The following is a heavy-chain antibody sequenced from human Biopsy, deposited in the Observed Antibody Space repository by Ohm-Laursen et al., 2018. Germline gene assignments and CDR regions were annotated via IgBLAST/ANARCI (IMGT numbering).Heavy chain of an antibody. D-gene: IGHD6-19*01. CDR1: GYTFGHYA. CDR3: ARGLSSGWYGYFDV. V-gene: IGHV3-33*01. J-gene: IGHJ2*01. CDR2: IWYDGTNE. Sequence: SLRLSCAASGYTFGHYAMHWVRQAPGKGLEWISLIWYDGTNEDYADSVKGRFTISRDNSKNTLYLQINTLTLEDTAFYYCARGLSSGWYGYFDVWGRGTLVTVSS.